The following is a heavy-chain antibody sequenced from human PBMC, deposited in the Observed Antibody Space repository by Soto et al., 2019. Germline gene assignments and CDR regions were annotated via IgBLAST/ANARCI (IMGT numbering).Heavy chain of an antibody. Sequence: QVQLVESGGGVVQPGRSLRLSCAASGFTFSSYGMHWVRQAPGKGLEWVAVIWYDGSNKYYADSVKGRFTISRDNSKNTLYLQMNSLRAEDTAVYYCARAVRITGTTRPVFIDYWGQGTLVTVSS. D-gene: IGHD1-20*01. CDR1: GFTFSSYG. V-gene: IGHV3-33*01. CDR2: IWYDGSNK. J-gene: IGHJ4*02. CDR3: ARAVRITGTTRPVFIDY.